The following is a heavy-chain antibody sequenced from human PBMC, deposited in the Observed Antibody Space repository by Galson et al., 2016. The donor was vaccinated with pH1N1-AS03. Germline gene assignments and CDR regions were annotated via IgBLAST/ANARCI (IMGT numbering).Heavy chain of an antibody. CDR1: GYSNDRAYY. D-gene: IGHD4-23*01. J-gene: IGHJ4*01. Sequence: SETLSLTCAVSGYSNDRAYYWGWIRQPPGKGLEWLGSLSHIGITYYNPSLKTPVTISLDTSKNQVSLTLRSVTATDTAIYYCVRDRRPDNGGNSFDFWGHGILVTASS. V-gene: IGHV4-38-2*02. CDR3: VRDRRPDNGGNSFDF. CDR2: LSHIGIT.